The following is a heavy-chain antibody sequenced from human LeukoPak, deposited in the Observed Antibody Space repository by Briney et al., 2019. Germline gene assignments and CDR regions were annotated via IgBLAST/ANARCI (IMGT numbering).Heavy chain of an antibody. CDR2: INHSGST. Sequence: PSETLSLTCAVYGGSFSGYYWSWIRQPPGKGLEWIGEINHSGSTNYNPSLKSRVTISVDTSKNQFSLKLSSVTAADTAVYYCARGSGSYYNNWFDPWGQGTLVTVSS. CDR1: GGSFSGYY. CDR3: ARGSGSYYNNWFDP. J-gene: IGHJ5*02. D-gene: IGHD1-26*01. V-gene: IGHV4-34*01.